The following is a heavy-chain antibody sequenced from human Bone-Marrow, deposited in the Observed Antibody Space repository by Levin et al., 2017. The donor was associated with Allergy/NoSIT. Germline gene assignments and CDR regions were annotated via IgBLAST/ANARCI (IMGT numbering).Heavy chain of an antibody. J-gene: IGHJ4*02. V-gene: IGHV3-30*04. D-gene: IGHD5-24*01. CDR2: ISYDGSNK. Sequence: SCAASGFTFSSYAMHWVRQAPGKGLEWVAVISYDGSNKYYADSVKGRFTISRDNSKNTLYLQMNSLRAEDTAVYYCATEMATITRNDYWGQGTLVTVSS. CDR3: ATEMATITRNDY. CDR1: GFTFSSYA.